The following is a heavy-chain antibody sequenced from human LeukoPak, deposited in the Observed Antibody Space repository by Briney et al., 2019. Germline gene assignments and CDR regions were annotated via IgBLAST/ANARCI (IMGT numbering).Heavy chain of an antibody. J-gene: IGHJ4*02. Sequence: GGSLRLSCAASGFTFSSYSMNWVRQAPGKGLEWVSSISSSSSYIYYADSVKGRFTISRDNAKNSLYLQMNSLRVEDTAVYYCARDAYRDRYFDYWGQGTLVTVSS. V-gene: IGHV3-21*01. D-gene: IGHD4-11*01. CDR2: ISSSSSYI. CDR3: ARDAYRDRYFDY. CDR1: GFTFSSYS.